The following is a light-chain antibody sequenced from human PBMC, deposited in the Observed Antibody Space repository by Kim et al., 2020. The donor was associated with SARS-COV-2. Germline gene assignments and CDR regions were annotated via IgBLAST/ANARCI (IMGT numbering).Light chain of an antibody. CDR3: QVWDSSSDHRV. CDR2: YDS. J-gene: IGLJ2*01. Sequence: AQGKTARITCGGNIIGSKSVHWYQQKPGQAPVLVIYYDSDRPSGIPERFSGSNSGNTATLTISRVEAGDEADYYCQVWDSSSDHRVFGGGTKLTVL. V-gene: IGLV3-21*04. CDR1: IIGSKS.